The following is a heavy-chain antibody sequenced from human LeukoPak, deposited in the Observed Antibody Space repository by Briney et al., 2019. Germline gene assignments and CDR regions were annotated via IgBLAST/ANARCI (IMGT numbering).Heavy chain of an antibody. J-gene: IGHJ4*02. D-gene: IGHD3-10*01. CDR3: ASAVLLWFGELSYYFDY. Sequence: PGGSLRLSCAASGFTFSSYSMNWVRQPPGKGLEWIGSIYYSGSTYYNPSLKSRVTISVDTSKNQFSLKLSSVTAADTAVYYCASAVLLWFGELSYYFDYWGQGTLVTVSS. V-gene: IGHV4-39*01. CDR2: IYYSGST. CDR1: GFTFSSYSMN.